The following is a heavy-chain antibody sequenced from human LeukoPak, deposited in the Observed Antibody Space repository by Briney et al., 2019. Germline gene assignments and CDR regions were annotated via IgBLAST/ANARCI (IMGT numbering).Heavy chain of an antibody. V-gene: IGHV7-4-1*02. Sequence: ASVKVSCKASGYTFTSYAMNWVRQAPGQGLEWMGWINTNTGNPTYAQGFTGRFVFSLDTSVSTAYLQISSLKAEDTAVYYCARVYYGDYPNWFVPWGQGTLVTVSS. CDR1: GYTFTSYA. CDR3: ARVYYGDYPNWFVP. CDR2: INTNTGNP. J-gene: IGHJ5*02. D-gene: IGHD4-17*01.